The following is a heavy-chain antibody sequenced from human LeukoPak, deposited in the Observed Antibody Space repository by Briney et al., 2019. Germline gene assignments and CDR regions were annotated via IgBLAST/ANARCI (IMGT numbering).Heavy chain of an antibody. CDR2: MNPNSGNT. CDR3: ARGFVVLPAAIREHYYYYGMDV. V-gene: IGHV1-8*01. J-gene: IGHJ6*02. D-gene: IGHD2-2*01. Sequence: SVKVSCKASGYTFTSYDINWVRQATGQGLEWMGWMNPNSGNTGYAQKFQGRVTMTRNTSISTAYMELSSLRSEDTAVYYCARGFVVLPAAIREHYYYYGMDVWGQGTTVTVSS. CDR1: GYTFTSYD.